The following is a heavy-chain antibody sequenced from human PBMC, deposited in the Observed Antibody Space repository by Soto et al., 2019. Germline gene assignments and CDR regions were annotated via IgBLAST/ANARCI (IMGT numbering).Heavy chain of an antibody. CDR2: IRGEYDGGTS. J-gene: IGHJ1*01. V-gene: IGHV3-15*01. CDR3: TSSPGGNFYD. D-gene: IGHD2-21*01. Sequence: GGSLSLSCVGSGFIFNDTWMNWVCLAPGQGLEWVGRIRGEYDGGTSDYAAPVKGGFTISRADSKHTLYLQINSIKIDDTALYYCTSSPGGNFYDWGQGTLVTVSS. CDR1: GFIFNDTW.